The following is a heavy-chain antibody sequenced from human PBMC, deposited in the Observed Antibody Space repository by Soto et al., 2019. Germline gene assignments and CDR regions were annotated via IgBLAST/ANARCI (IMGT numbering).Heavy chain of an antibody. J-gene: IGHJ3*02. V-gene: IGHV3-64D*06. CDR3: VKADIVVVPAAIGHAFDI. CDR2: ISSNGGST. Sequence: GGSLRLSCSASGFTFSSYAMHWVRQAPGKGLEYVSAISSNGGSTYYADSVKGRFTISRDNSKNTLYLQMSSLRAEDTAVYYCVKADIVVVPAAIGHAFDIWGQGTVVTVSS. CDR1: GFTFSSYA. D-gene: IGHD2-2*01.